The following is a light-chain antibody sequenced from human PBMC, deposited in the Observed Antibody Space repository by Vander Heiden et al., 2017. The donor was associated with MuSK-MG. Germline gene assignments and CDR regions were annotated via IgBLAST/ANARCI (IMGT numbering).Light chain of an antibody. CDR2: WAS. CDR3: QQDYSTPHT. CDR1: QSVLYSSNNKNY. V-gene: IGKV4-1*01. Sequence: DIVMTQSPDSLAVSLGARATINCKSSQSVLYSSNNKNYLAWYQQKPGQPPKLLIYWASTRESGVPDRFSGSGSGTDFTLTISSLQAEDVAVYYCQQDYSTPHTFGGGTNVEI. J-gene: IGKJ4*01.